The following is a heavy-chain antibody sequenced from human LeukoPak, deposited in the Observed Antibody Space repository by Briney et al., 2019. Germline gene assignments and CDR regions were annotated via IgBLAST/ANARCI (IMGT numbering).Heavy chain of an antibody. CDR3: ARDAHGSGSYYTYGMDV. D-gene: IGHD3-10*01. J-gene: IGHJ6*04. CDR2: IYPGDSDT. Sequence: GESLKISCKGSGYSFTSYSIGWVRQMPGKGLEWMGIIYPGDSDTRYSPSFQGQVTISADKSIRTAYLQWSSLKASDTAMYYCARDAHGSGSYYTYGMDVWGKGTTVTVSS. V-gene: IGHV5-51*01. CDR1: GYSFTSYS.